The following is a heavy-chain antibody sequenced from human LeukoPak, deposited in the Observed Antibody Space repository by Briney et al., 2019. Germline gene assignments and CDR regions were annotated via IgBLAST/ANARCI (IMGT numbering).Heavy chain of an antibody. CDR2: ISGSGGTT. J-gene: IGHJ4*02. V-gene: IGHV3-23*01. CDR3: AKIYSRYFDY. CDR1: GFTFSNYA. D-gene: IGHD5-18*01. Sequence: GGSLRLSCAASGFTFSNYAMSWVRQAPGKGLEWVSTISGSGGTTYYADSVKGRFTISRDNSRNTLFLQMNSLRAEDTAVYYCAKIYSRYFDYWGQGTLVTVSS.